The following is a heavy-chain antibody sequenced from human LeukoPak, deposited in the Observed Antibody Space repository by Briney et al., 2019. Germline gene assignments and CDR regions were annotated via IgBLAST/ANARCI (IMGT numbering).Heavy chain of an antibody. Sequence: GGSLRLSCAASGFTFSNAWMSWIRQAPGKGLEWVSYISSSGSTIYYADSVKGRFTISRDNAKNSLYLQMNSLRAEDTAVYYCARDTTVLGFDPWGQGTLVTVSS. D-gene: IGHD1-26*01. CDR1: GFTFSNAW. V-gene: IGHV3-11*01. CDR3: ARDTTVLGFDP. J-gene: IGHJ5*02. CDR2: ISSSGSTI.